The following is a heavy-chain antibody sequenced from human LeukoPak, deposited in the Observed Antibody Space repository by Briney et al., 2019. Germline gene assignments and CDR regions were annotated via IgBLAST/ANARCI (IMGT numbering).Heavy chain of an antibody. CDR1: GFTFSNNY. J-gene: IGHJ4*02. CDR2: ISGSAGSK. Sequence: GGSLRLSCAASGFTFSNNYLSWVRQAPGKGLEWVSGISGSAGSKDYADSVKGRFTVSRDNSKNTLYLQMSSLRADDMAVYYCAKGSGAYAYLFDYWGRGTLVTVSS. CDR3: AKGSGAYAYLFDY. D-gene: IGHD2-15*01. V-gene: IGHV3-23*01.